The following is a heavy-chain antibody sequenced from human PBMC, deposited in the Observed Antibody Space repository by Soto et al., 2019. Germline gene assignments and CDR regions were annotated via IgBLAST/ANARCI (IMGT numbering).Heavy chain of an antibody. CDR1: GFTFSSYW. CDR2: IKQDGSEK. D-gene: IGHD6-6*01. V-gene: IGHV3-7*01. CDR3: SIVGSSSTSRVYYYYYYMDV. Sequence: GGSLRLSCAASGFTFSSYWMSWVRQAPGKGLEWVANIKQDGSEKYYVDSVKGRFTISRDNAKNPLYLQMYSLRAEDTAVYFCSIVGSSSTSRVYYYYYYMDVWGKGTTVTVSS. J-gene: IGHJ6*03.